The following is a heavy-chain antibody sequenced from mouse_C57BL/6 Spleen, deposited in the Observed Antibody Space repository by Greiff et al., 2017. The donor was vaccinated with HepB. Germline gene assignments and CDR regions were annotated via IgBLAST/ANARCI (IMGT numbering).Heavy chain of an antibody. CDR3: ARSGVTKTAY. Sequence: QVQLQQPGAELVRPGSSVKLSCKASGCTFTSYWMDWVKQRPGQGLEWIGNIYPSDSETHYNQKFKDKATLTVDKSSSTAYMQLSSLTSEDSAVYYCARSGVTKTAYWGQGTLVTVSA. CDR2: IYPSDSET. CDR1: GCTFTSYW. V-gene: IGHV1-61*01. D-gene: IGHD2-2*01. J-gene: IGHJ3*01.